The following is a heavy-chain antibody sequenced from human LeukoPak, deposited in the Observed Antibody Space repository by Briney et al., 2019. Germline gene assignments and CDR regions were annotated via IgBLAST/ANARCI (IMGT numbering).Heavy chain of an antibody. CDR2: IYYSGST. J-gene: IGHJ4*02. CDR3: ARASLITIFGVVIIEYFDY. V-gene: IGHV4-59*01. Sequence: SETLSLTCTVSGGSISSYYWSWIRQPPGKGLEWIGYIYYSGSTNYNPPLKSRVTISVDTSKNQFSLKLSSVTAADTAVYYCARASLITIFGVVIIEYFDYWGQGTLVTVSS. D-gene: IGHD3-3*01. CDR1: GGSISSYY.